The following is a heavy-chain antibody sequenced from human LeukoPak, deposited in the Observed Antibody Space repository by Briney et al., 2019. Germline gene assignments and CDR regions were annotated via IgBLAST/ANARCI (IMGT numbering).Heavy chain of an antibody. J-gene: IGHJ3*02. CDR3: AKSNGYGLVDI. D-gene: IGHD3-10*01. CDR2: MYHLGTT. Sequence: PSETLSLTCSVSGDAISSGYHWAWIRQPPGKGLEWLGSMYHLGTTYYNPSLKSRVTISVDTSKNQFSLKLNSMTAADTAVYYCAKSNGYGLVDIWGQGTMVTVSS. CDR1: GDAISSGYH. V-gene: IGHV4-38-2*02.